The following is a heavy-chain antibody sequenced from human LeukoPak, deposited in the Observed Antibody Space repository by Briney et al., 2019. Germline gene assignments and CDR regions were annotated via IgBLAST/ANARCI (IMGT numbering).Heavy chain of an antibody. CDR1: GGSISSYY. CDR2: IYYSGSR. V-gene: IGHV4-59*08. CDR3: ALQDGSSFDY. Sequence: SETLSLTCTVSGGSISSYYWSWIRQPPGKGLEWIGYIYYSGSRNYNPSLQSRVTISVDTSKNQFSLKLSSVTAADTAVYYRALQDGSSFDYWGRGTLVTVSS. D-gene: IGHD5-24*01. J-gene: IGHJ4*02.